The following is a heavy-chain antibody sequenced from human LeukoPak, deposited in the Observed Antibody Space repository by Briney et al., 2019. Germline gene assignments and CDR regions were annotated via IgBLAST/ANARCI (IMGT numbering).Heavy chain of an antibody. CDR2: ISSSGGGA. CDR1: GFTFSSYA. Sequence: GGSLRLSCGASGFTFSSYAMSWVRQAPGKGLEWVSSISSSGGGAYYADAAKGRFTISRDNSKNTLFLQMNSLRAEDTAVYYCAKDRPRSSEGSFDYWGQGTLVTVSS. CDR3: AKDRPRSSEGSFDY. J-gene: IGHJ4*02. D-gene: IGHD3-22*01. V-gene: IGHV3-23*01.